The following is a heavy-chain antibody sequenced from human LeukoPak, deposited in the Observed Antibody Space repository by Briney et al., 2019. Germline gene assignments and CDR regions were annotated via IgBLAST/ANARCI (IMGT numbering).Heavy chain of an antibody. CDR3: AREEGYCSSTSCQRYYYYYMDV. Sequence: GASVKVSCKASGYTFTGYYMHWVRQAPGQGLEWMGWINPNSGGTNYAQKFQGRVTMTRDTSISTAYMELSRLRSDDTAVYYCAREEGYCSSTSCQRYYYYYMDVWGKGTTVTVSS. CDR1: GYTFTGYY. CDR2: INPNSGGT. J-gene: IGHJ6*03. D-gene: IGHD2-2*01. V-gene: IGHV1-2*02.